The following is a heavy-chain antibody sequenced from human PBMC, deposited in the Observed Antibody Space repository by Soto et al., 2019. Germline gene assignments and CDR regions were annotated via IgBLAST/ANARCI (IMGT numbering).Heavy chain of an antibody. CDR3: AADRGYSGYDRYYYYGMDV. V-gene: IGHV1-58*01. CDR1: GFTFTSSA. CDR2: IVVGSGNT. D-gene: IGHD5-12*01. J-gene: IGHJ6*02. Sequence: SVKVSCKASGFTFTSSAVQWVRQARGQRLEWIGWIVVGSGNTNYAQKFQERVTITRDMSTSTAYMELSSLRSEDTAVYYCAADRGYSGYDRYYYYGMDVWGQGTTVTVSS.